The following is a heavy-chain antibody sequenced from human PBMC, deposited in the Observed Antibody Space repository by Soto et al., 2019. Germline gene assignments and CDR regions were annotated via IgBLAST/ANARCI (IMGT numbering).Heavy chain of an antibody. V-gene: IGHV1-46*01. CDR3: ARASLGYWAVAAMGMGYYFDY. D-gene: IGHD6-19*01. CDR2: INPSGGST. J-gene: IGHJ4*02. Sequence: QVQLVQSGAEVKKPGASVKVSCKASGYTFTSYYMHWVRQAPGQGLEWMGIINPSGGSTSYAQKFQGRVTMTRDTSTSTVYMELSSLRSEDTAVYYCARASLGYWAVAAMGMGYYFDYWGQGTLVTVSS. CDR1: GYTFTSYY.